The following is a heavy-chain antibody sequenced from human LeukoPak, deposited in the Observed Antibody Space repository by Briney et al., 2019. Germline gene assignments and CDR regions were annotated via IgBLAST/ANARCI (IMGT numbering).Heavy chain of an antibody. CDR3: ARDDCLPGRFDR. J-gene: IGHJ5*02. V-gene: IGHV4-59*12. CDR1: GDSLNKFY. CDR2: IYYSGSS. D-gene: IGHD2-21*02. Sequence: SETLSLTCIVSGDSLNKFYWSWIRQPPGKGLEWIGYIYYSGSSNYNPSLKSRVTMSIDTSKNQFSLRLSSVSAADTAIYYCARDDCLPGRFDRWGQGTLVTVSS.